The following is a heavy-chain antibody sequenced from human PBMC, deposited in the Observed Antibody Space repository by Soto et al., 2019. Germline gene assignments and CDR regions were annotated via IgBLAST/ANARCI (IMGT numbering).Heavy chain of an antibody. J-gene: IGHJ6*02. Sequence: VQLVESGGALVQPGGSLRLSCAASGYSFDAYIMNWVRQAPGKGLEWGSSINPRGLTKFYADSVRGRFTISRDDASSSLFLQMTNLRAEDTAVYYCATWYGNHYFGLDVWGQGTTVTVSS. CDR3: ATWYGNHYFGLDV. V-gene: IGHV3-48*01. D-gene: IGHD6-13*01. CDR2: INPRGLTK. CDR1: GYSFDAYI.